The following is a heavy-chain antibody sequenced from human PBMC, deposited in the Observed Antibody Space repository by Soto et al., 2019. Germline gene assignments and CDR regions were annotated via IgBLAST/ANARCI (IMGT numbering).Heavy chain of an antibody. J-gene: IGHJ5*02. CDR1: GGTFSSYA. V-gene: IGHV1-69*13. Sequence: SVKVSCKASGGTFSSYAISWVRQAPGQGLEWMGGIIPIFGTANYAQKFQGRVTITADESTSTAYMELSSLRSEDTAVYYCARNSIAVAAAGTQWIWFDPWGQGTLVTVSS. CDR3: ARNSIAVAAAGTQWIWFDP. D-gene: IGHD6-13*01. CDR2: IIPIFGTA.